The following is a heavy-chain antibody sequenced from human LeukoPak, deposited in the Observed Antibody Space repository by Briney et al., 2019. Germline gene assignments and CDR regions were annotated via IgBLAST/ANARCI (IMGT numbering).Heavy chain of an antibody. J-gene: IGHJ6*02. CDR1: GFTVSSHY. Sequence: GGSLRLSCAASGFTVSSHYMTWVRQAPGKGLEWVSVIYSGGATYYADSVLGRFTISRDNSKNSLYLQMNSLRDEDTAVYYCARDGYKTDGMDVWGQGTTVTVSS. CDR2: IYSGGAT. CDR3: ARDGYKTDGMDV. V-gene: IGHV3-66*01. D-gene: IGHD5-24*01.